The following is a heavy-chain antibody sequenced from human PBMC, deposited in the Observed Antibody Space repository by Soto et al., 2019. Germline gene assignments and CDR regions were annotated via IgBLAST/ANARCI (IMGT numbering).Heavy chain of an antibody. Sequence: GGSLRLSCAASGFTFSSYGMHWVRQAPGKGLEWVAVISYDGSNKYYADSVKGRFTISRDNSKNTLYLQMNSLRAEDTAVYYCAKSPRTDYYGSGGFFRASAWGQGTLVTVSS. CDR1: GFTFSSYG. CDR3: AKSPRTDYYGSGGFFRASA. CDR2: ISYDGSNK. V-gene: IGHV3-30*18. J-gene: IGHJ5*02. D-gene: IGHD3-10*01.